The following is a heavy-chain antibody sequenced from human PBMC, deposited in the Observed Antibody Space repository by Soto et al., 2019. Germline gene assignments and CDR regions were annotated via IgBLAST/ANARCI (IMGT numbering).Heavy chain of an antibody. J-gene: IGHJ5*02. V-gene: IGHV4-61*01. Sequence: SETLSLTCTVSGGSVSSGSYYWSWIRQPPGKGLEWIGYIYYSGSTNYNPSLKSRVTISVDTSKNQFSLKLSSVTAADTAVYYCARSIFGVVIYGSNWFDPWGQGTLVTVS. CDR2: IYYSGST. CDR3: ARSIFGVVIYGSNWFDP. CDR1: GGSVSSGSYY. D-gene: IGHD3-3*01.